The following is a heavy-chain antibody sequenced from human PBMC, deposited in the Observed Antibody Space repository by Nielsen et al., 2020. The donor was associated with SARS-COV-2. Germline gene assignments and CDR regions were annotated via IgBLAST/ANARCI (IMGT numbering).Heavy chain of an antibody. Sequence: SVKVPCKHSVYTLPAYAIPRVRQATRQRLEWMGWLNTDRCNTKYSQKFRGRVTITRDTSASTAYMELSGLSSEDTAVYYCARSRGCSATSCFFDYWGQGALVTVSS. CDR2: LNTDRCNT. J-gene: IGHJ4*02. CDR3: ARSRGCSATSCFFDY. CDR1: VYTLPAYA. D-gene: IGHD2-2*01. V-gene: IGHV1-3*04.